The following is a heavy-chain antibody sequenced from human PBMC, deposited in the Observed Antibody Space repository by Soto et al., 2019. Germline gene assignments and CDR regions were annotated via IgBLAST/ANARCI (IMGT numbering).Heavy chain of an antibody. V-gene: IGHV4-30-2*01. CDR2: IYHSGST. J-gene: IGHJ5*02. Sequence: QLQLQESGSGLVKPSLTLSLTCAVSGGSISSGGYSWSWIRQPPGKGLEWIGYIYHSGSTYYNPSLKSRVTISVDRSKNQFSLKLSSVTAADTAVYYCARAAVVAATVGWFDPWGQGTLVTVSS. CDR3: ARAAVVAATVGWFDP. D-gene: IGHD2-15*01. CDR1: GGSISSGGYS.